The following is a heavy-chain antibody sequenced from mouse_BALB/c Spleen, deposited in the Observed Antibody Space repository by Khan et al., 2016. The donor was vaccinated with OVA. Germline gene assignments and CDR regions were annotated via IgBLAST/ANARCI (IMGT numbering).Heavy chain of an antibody. CDR3: ARPPYFSYAMDN. CDR1: GHTFTNYG. J-gene: IGHJ4*01. Sequence: QIQLVQSGPELKKPGETVKISCKASGHTFTNYGMNWVKQAPGKGLKWMGWINTYTGEPTYADDFNGRFAFSLETSASTAYLQINNLKNEDTATXCGARPPYFSYAMDNWGQGTSVTVSS. CDR2: INTYTGEP. V-gene: IGHV9-3-1*01. D-gene: IGHD2-10*01.